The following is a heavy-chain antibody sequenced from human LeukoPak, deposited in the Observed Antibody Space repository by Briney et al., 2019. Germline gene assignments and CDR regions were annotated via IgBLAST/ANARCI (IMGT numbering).Heavy chain of an antibody. D-gene: IGHD1-1*01. J-gene: IGHJ4*02. CDR3: ARSPGIWNEYGRLEY. CDR1: GGSISSGSYY. V-gene: IGHV4-61*02. CDR2: IYTSGST. Sequence: SETLSLTCTVSGGSISSGSYYWSWIRQPAGKGLEWIGRIYTSGSTNHNPSLKSRVTISVDTSKNQFSLKLSSVTAADTAVYYCARSPGIWNEYGRLEYWGQGALVTVSS.